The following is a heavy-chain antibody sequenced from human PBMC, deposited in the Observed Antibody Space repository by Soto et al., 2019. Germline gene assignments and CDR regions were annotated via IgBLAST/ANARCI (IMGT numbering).Heavy chain of an antibody. CDR2: IRSSSSFI. CDR3: ARGLYNYGAPALDV. D-gene: IGHD5-18*01. CDR1: GFTFSTYS. Sequence: GGSLRLSCAASGFTFSTYSMNWVRQAPGKGLEWVSYIRSSSSFIYYADSVKGRFTISRDNAKDSLYLQMNSLRAEDTAVYYCARGLYNYGAPALDVLGQGTVVTVSS. J-gene: IGHJ3*01. V-gene: IGHV3-48*01.